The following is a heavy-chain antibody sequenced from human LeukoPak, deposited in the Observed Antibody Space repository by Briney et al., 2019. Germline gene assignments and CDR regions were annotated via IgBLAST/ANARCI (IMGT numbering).Heavy chain of an antibody. D-gene: IGHD3-10*01. J-gene: IGHJ3*02. CDR1: GFTFSNYA. Sequence: PGGSLRLSCEVSGFTFSNYAMNWVRQAPGKGLEWVSSISASAGSGVYGDSVQGRFTISTVNAENTLYLQMNSLRAADTAIYYCAKDQRSGEYDYGWGPFDIWGQGTMVTVSS. CDR3: AKDQRSGEYDYGWGPFDI. V-gene: IGHV3-23*01. CDR2: ISASAGSG.